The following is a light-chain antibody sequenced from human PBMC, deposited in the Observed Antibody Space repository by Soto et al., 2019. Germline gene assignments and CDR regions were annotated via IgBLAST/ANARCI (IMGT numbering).Light chain of an antibody. V-gene: IGKV1-17*01. Sequence: DIQMTQSPSSLSASVGDRVTITCRASQGIRNGLGWYQQKPGKAPKRLIYAASSLQSGVPSRFSGSGSGTEFTLTISSLQPEDFATYYCLQHNVYPYTFGQGTKLEIK. CDR3: LQHNVYPYT. J-gene: IGKJ2*01. CDR1: QGIRNG. CDR2: AAS.